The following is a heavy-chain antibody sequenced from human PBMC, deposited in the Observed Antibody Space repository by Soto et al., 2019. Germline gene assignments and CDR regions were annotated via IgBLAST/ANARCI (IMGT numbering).Heavy chain of an antibody. J-gene: IGHJ4*01. CDR2: ISYDGSNK. V-gene: IGHV3-30-3*01. Sequence: GGSLRLSCAASGFTFSSYAMHWVRQAPGKGLEWVAVISYDGSNKYYADSVKGRFTISRDNSKNTLYLQMNSLRAEDTAVYYCATDHYCGGDCYFDYWGHGTLVTVSS. CDR3: ATDHYCGGDCYFDY. CDR1: GFTFSSYA. D-gene: IGHD2-21*02.